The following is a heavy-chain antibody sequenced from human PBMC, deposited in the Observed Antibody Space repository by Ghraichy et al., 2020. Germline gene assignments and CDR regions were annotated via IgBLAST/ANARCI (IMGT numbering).Heavy chain of an antibody. CDR2: INHSGST. Sequence: SETLSLTCAVYGGSFSGYYWSWIRQPPGKGLEWIGEINHSGSTNYNPSLKSRVTISVDTSKNQFSLKLSSVTAADTAGYYCARGRPHYYGMDVWGQGTTVTVSS. V-gene: IGHV4-34*01. CDR1: GGSFSGYY. J-gene: IGHJ6*02. CDR3: ARGRPHYYGMDV.